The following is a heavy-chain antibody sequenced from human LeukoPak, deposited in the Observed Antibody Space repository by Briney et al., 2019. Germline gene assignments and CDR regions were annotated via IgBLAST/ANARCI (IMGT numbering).Heavy chain of an antibody. D-gene: IGHD6-19*01. CDR1: GFTLSSHW. V-gene: IGHV3-7*05. CDR3: ARESAGGPDY. J-gene: IGHJ4*02. CDR2: IKQDGSEQ. Sequence: GGSLRLSCAASGFTLSSHWMSWVRQAPGEGLEWVANIKQDGSEQYYVDSVRGRFTISRDNAKNSLYLQMNSLRAEDTAIYYCARESAGGPDYWGQGTLVTVSS.